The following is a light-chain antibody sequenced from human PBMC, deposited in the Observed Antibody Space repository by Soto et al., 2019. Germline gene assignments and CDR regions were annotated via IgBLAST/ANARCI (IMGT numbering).Light chain of an antibody. CDR3: QQSPRT. Sequence: EIVLTQSPGSLSLSPGERATLSCRASQSVDDKYLAWYQQKRGQAPRLLIYGAFSRATGVPDRFIGSGFGTDFTLTISRLEPEDFALYYGQQSPRTFGQGTKVEIK. CDR1: QSVDDKY. V-gene: IGKV3-20*01. CDR2: GAF. J-gene: IGKJ1*01.